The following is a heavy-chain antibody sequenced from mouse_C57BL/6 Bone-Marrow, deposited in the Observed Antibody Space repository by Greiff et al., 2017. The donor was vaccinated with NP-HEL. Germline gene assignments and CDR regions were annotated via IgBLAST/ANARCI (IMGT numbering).Heavy chain of an antibody. CDR3: ARGNYGKAWFAY. CDR1: GYTFTSYG. CDR2: IYPRSGNT. D-gene: IGHD1-1*01. V-gene: IGHV1-81*01. Sequence: VKLVESGAELARPGASVKLSCKASGYTFTSYGISWVKQRTGQGLEWIGEIYPRSGNTYYNEKFKGKATLTADKSSSTAYMELRSLTSEDSAVYFCARGNYGKAWFAYWGQGTLVTVSA. J-gene: IGHJ3*01.